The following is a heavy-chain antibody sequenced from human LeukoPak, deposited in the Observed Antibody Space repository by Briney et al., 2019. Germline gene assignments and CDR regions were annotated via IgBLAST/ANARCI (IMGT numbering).Heavy chain of an antibody. CDR2: MNPNSGNT. Sequence: VASVKVSCKASGYTFTSYDINWVRQATGQGLEWVGWMNPNSGNTGYAQKFQGRVTMTRNTSISTAYMELSSLRSEDTAVYYCARSGEPLRYFDWLSNYYYGMDVWGQGTTVTVSS. CDR1: GYTFTSYD. J-gene: IGHJ6*02. V-gene: IGHV1-8*01. CDR3: ARSGEPLRYFDWLSNYYYGMDV. D-gene: IGHD3-9*01.